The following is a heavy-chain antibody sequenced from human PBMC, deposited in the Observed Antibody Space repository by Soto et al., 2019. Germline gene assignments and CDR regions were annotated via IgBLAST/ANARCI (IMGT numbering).Heavy chain of an antibody. CDR2: IYTGGST. D-gene: IGHD2-15*01. J-gene: IGHJ2*01. CDR1: GFTVSDNY. CDR3: ARWPGVVSWYFDL. Sequence: EVQLVESGGDLVQPGGSLRLSCAAPGFTVSDNYMNWGRQAPGKGLEWVSVIYTGGSTYYADSVKGGFTISRDNSKSKLQPQMHSPSVDDTAICSSARWPGVVSWYFDLWGRGTLVRGSS. V-gene: IGHV3-66*01.